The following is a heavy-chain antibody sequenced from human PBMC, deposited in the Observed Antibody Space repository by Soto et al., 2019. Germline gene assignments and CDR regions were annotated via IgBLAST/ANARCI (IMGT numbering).Heavy chain of an antibody. CDR3: ARLPLCEYGDLSHVFGI. V-gene: IGHV4-30-4*01. CDR1: AGSMGGGGYS. J-gene: IGHJ3*02. CDR2: SYHTEST. D-gene: IGHD4-17*01. Sequence: SLTLCVPWTVAAGSMGGGGYSWSWIRQPPGKRLEIIRFSYHTESTYYSPSLKSRFAISVDTSKNQFPLKLSSVTAAVTAVYFCARLPLCEYGDLSHVFGIWGQRTIVTDSS.